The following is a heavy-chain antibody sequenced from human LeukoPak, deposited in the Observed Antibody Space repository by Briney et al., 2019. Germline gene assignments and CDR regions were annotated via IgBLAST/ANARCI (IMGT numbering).Heavy chain of an antibody. Sequence: GGSLRLSCAASGFTFSSYGMHWVRQAPGKGLEWVAFIRYDGSNKYYADSVKGRFTISRDNSKNTLYLQMNSLRVEDTAVYYCAKGVGSFYYIDVWGKGTTVTVSS. J-gene: IGHJ6*03. CDR2: IRYDGSNK. CDR3: AKGVGSFYYIDV. D-gene: IGHD6-6*01. CDR1: GFTFSSYG. V-gene: IGHV3-30*02.